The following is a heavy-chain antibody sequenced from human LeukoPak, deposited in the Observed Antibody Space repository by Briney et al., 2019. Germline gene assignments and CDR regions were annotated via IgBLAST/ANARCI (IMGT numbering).Heavy chain of an antibody. CDR2: ISSSSYI. J-gene: IGHJ4*02. CDR3: AKDLRESSGWHGNFDY. Sequence: GGSLRLSCAASGFTFSSYSMNWVRQAPGKGLEWVSSISSSSYIYYADSVKGRFTISRDNSKNTLYLQMNSLRAEDTAVYYCAKDLRESSGWHGNFDYWGQGTLVTVSS. V-gene: IGHV3-21*04. CDR1: GFTFSSYS. D-gene: IGHD6-19*01.